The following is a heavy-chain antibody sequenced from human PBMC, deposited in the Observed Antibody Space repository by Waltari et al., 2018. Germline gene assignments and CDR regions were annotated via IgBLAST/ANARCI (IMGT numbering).Heavy chain of an antibody. Sequence: QLQLQESGPGLVKPSETLSLTCTVSGGPIRSSSYYWVCLRQPPGKGLEWIGSIYYSGSTYYNPSLKSRVTISVDTSKNQFSLKLSSVTAADTAVYYCANSPGIAAAGPPSWGQGTLVTVSS. D-gene: IGHD6-13*01. CDR3: ANSPGIAAAGPPS. CDR2: IYYSGST. CDR1: GGPIRSSSYY. J-gene: IGHJ4*02. V-gene: IGHV4-39*07.